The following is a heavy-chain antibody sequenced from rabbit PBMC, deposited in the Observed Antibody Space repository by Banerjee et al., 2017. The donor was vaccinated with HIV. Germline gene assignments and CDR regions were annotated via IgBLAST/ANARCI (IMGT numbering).Heavy chain of an antibody. CDR1: GFSFSSGYD. CDR2: IYTGSGST. V-gene: IGHV1S40*01. D-gene: IGHD5-1*01. Sequence: QSLEESGGDLVKPGASLTLTCTASGFSFSSGYDMCWVRQAPGKGLEWIACIYTGSGSTYYANWAKGRFTVSKTSSTTVTLQMTSLTAADTATYFCAREIPATGSYELWGQGTLVTVS. J-gene: IGHJ6*01. CDR3: AREIPATGSYEL.